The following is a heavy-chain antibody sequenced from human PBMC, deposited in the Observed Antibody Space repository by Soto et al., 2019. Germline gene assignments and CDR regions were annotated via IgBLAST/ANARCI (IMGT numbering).Heavy chain of an antibody. J-gene: IGHJ5*02. V-gene: IGHV4-34*01. CDR3: ARVTGWRYYHFWSGRGWFDP. D-gene: IGHD3-3*01. CDR1: GGSFSGYY. CDR2: INHSGST. Sequence: PSETLSLTCAVYGGSFSGYYWSWIRQPPGKGLEWIGEINHSGSTNYNPSLKSRVTISVDTSKNQFSLKLSSVTAADTAVYYCARVTGWRYYHFWSGRGWFDPWGQGTLVTVYS.